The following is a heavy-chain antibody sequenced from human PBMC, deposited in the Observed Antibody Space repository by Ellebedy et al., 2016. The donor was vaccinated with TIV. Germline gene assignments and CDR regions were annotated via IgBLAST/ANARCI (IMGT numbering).Heavy chain of an antibody. CDR1: GGSLSGYY. CDR2: INHSGST. Sequence: SETLSLTXAVYGGSLSGYYWNWIRQPPGKGLEWIGEINHSGSTNYNPSLKSQVTISVATSKNQFSLEVRSVTAADSAVYYCARRYCSSTTCFNVDVWGKGTTVTVSS. CDR3: ARRYCSSTTCFNVDV. V-gene: IGHV4-34*01. J-gene: IGHJ6*04. D-gene: IGHD2-2*01.